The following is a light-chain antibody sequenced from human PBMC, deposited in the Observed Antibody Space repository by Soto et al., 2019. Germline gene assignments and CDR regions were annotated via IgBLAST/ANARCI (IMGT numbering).Light chain of an antibody. J-gene: IGKJ1*01. CDR1: QTIYSD. V-gene: IGKV1-39*01. CDR3: QQTHTTPHT. Sequence: DIQMTQSPSSLSASVGDRVTITCRAGQTIYSDVNWYQQKPGKAPKLLIFIASNLQSGAPPRFSGTGFGTDFTLTISSLQPDDFATYYCQQTHTTPHTFGQGTKVDVK. CDR2: IAS.